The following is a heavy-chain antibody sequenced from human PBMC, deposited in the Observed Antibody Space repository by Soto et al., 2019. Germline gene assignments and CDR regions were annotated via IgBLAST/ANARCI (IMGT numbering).Heavy chain of an antibody. CDR2: INPNSGGT. Sequence: SVKDSCTASGYTFTGYYMHWGRQAPVQGLEWMGWINPNSGGTNYAQKFQGRVTMTRDTSISTAYMELSRLRSDDTAVYYCARRRVVVAATSPTYYYYGMDVWGQGTTVTVSS. V-gene: IGHV1-2*02. D-gene: IGHD2-15*01. J-gene: IGHJ6*02. CDR1: GYTFTGYY. CDR3: ARRRVVVAATSPTYYYYGMDV.